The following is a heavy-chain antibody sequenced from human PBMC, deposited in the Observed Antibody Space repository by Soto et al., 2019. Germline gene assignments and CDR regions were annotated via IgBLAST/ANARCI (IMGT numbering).Heavy chain of an antibody. CDR3: ARSGVLLWFGEPHPSGYFDY. J-gene: IGHJ4*02. CDR2: IYYSGST. Sequence: SETLSLTCTVSGGSISSYYWSWIRQPPGKGLEWIGYIYYSGSTNYNPSLKSRVTISVDTSKNQFSLKLSSVTAADTAVYYCARSGVLLWFGEPHPSGYFDYWGQGTLVTAPQ. D-gene: IGHD3-10*01. V-gene: IGHV4-59*01. CDR1: GGSISSYY.